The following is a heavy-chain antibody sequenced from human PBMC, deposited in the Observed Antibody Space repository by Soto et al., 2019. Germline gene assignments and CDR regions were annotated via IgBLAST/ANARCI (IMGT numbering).Heavy chain of an antibody. J-gene: IGHJ4*02. D-gene: IGHD6-19*01. CDR2: IKQDGSEK. CDR1: GFTFSSYW. Sequence: EVQLMESGGGLVQPGGSLRLSCAGSGFTFSSYWMNWVRQAPGKGLEWVANIKQDGSEKYYVDSVKGRFSISRDNAQNSMYLQMNSLRAEDTALYYCAGGTGWLIDYWGQGTLGTVSS. V-gene: IGHV3-7*04. CDR3: AGGTGWLIDY.